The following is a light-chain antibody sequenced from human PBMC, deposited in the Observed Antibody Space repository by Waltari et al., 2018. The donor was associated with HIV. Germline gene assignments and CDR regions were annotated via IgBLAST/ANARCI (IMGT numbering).Light chain of an antibody. J-gene: IGLJ2*01. CDR2: LDS. CDR1: TSDVGDYMY. V-gene: IGLV2-14*01. CDR3: ASCTTTRFLV. Sequence: QSARTQPAYVSGSPGQSITISCTGATSDVGDYMYVSWYQQHEDKTPKLIIFLDSNRPSGLSNRFSGSKSGNTASLTIFGLQNEDASDYYCASCTTTRFLVFGGGTKVTVL.